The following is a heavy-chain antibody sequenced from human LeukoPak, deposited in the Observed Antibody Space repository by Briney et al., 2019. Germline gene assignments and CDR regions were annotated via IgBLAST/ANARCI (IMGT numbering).Heavy chain of an antibody. J-gene: IGHJ4*02. CDR2: IYYSGST. CDR1: GGSISSSSYY. Sequence: PSETLSLTCTISGGSISSSSYYWGWIRQPPGKGPEWIGSIYYSGSTYYNPSLKSRVTISVDTSKNQFSLKLSSVTAADTAVYYCARAIMITFGGVIDFDYWGQGTLVTVSS. D-gene: IGHD3-16*02. CDR3: ARAIMITFGGVIDFDY. V-gene: IGHV4-39*01.